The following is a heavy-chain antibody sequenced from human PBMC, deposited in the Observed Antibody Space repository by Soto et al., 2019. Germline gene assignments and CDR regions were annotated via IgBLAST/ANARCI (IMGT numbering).Heavy chain of an antibody. CDR3: ARGWKPKLAYCGGDCYQTVGYMDV. V-gene: IGHV3-33*01. CDR1: GFTFSSYG. CDR2: IWYDGSNK. Sequence: QVQLVESGGGVVQPGRSLRLSCAASGFTFSSYGMHWVRQAPGKGLEWVAVIWYDGSNKYYADSVKGRFTISRDNSKNTLYLQMNSLRAEDTAVYYCARGWKPKLAYCGGDCYQTVGYMDVWGKGTTVTVSS. J-gene: IGHJ6*03. D-gene: IGHD2-21*01.